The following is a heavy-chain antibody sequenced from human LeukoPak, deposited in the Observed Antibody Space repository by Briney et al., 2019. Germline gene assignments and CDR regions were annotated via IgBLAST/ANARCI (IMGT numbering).Heavy chain of an antibody. Sequence: SETLSLTCTVSGYFISTSYYWGWIRQPPGKGLEWIGTISHTGTTHYNPSLKSRVTMSLDTSKNQFSLKVNSVTAADTAFYYCARLPESSAADYWGQGTLVTVSS. J-gene: IGHJ4*02. CDR3: ARLPESSAADY. D-gene: IGHD1-26*01. V-gene: IGHV4-38-2*02. CDR1: GYFISTSYY. CDR2: ISHTGTT.